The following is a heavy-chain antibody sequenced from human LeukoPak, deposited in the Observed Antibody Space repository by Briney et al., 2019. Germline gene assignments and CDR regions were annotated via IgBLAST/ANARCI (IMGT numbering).Heavy chain of an antibody. Sequence: SETLSLTCAVSGGSISSGGYYWSWIRQHPGKGLEWIGYISYSGSTYYNPSLNSRVTISVGTSKSQFSLRLSSVTAADTAVYYCARVRGYSYGELDYWGQGTLVTVSS. D-gene: IGHD5-18*01. CDR1: GGSISSGGYY. V-gene: IGHV4-31*11. CDR2: ISYSGST. J-gene: IGHJ4*02. CDR3: ARVRGYSYGELDY.